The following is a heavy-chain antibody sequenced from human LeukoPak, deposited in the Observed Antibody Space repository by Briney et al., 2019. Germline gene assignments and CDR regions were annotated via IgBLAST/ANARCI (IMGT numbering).Heavy chain of an antibody. CDR1: GYSISSSYY. D-gene: IGHD4-11*01. V-gene: IGHV4-4*07. CDR3: ARVGPSDYS. J-gene: IGHJ4*02. CDR2: IYTSGST. Sequence: PSETLSLTCAVSGYSISSSYYWSWIRQPAGKGLEWIGRIYTSGSTNYNPSLKSRVTMSVDTSKNQFSLKLSSVTAADTAVYYCARVGPSDYSWGQGTLVTVSS.